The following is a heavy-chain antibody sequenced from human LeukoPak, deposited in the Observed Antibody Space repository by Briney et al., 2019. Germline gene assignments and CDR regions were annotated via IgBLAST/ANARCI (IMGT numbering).Heavy chain of an antibody. CDR3: ARDTNILTGYRSYYYYYGMDV. Sequence: GRSLRLSCAASGFTFSSYGMHWVRQAPGKGLEWVAVIWYDGSNKYYADSVKGRFTISRDNSKNTLYLQMNSLRAEDTAVYYCARDTNILTGYRSYYYYYGMDVWAKGPRSPSP. CDR1: GFTFSSYG. D-gene: IGHD3-9*01. CDR2: IWYDGSNK. V-gene: IGHV3-33*01. J-gene: IGHJ6*02.